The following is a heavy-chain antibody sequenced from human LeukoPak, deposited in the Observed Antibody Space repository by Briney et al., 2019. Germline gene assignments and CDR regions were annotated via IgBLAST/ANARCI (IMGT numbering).Heavy chain of an antibody. Sequence: SETLSLTCTVSGGSNSKYYWSWIRHPPEKGLEWIGYLYYTWSTNYNPSLKSRVTISVDTSKNQFSLKLTSVTAADTAVYYCARSYDNSGYYYYGMDVWGQGTTVTVSS. CDR3: ARSYDNSGYYYYGMDV. D-gene: IGHD5-12*01. CDR2: LYYTWST. V-gene: IGHV4-59*01. CDR1: GGSNSKYY. J-gene: IGHJ6*02.